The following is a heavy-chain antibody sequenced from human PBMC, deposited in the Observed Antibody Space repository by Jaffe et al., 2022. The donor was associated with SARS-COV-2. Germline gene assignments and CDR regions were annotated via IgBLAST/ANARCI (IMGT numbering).Heavy chain of an antibody. Sequence: QVQLQESGPGLVKPSQTLSLTCSVSGDSISTSYYYWSWVRQPAGKRLEWIGRIYISGTTDYNPSLKSRVTISLDMSENQFSLNLNSMTAADTAVYYCARESRYYDSSGYYSDVFDSWGQGTMVTVSS. CDR1: GDSISTSYYY. CDR3: ARESRYYDSSGYYSDVFDS. CDR2: IYISGTT. V-gene: IGHV4-61*02. J-gene: IGHJ3*01. D-gene: IGHD3-22*01.